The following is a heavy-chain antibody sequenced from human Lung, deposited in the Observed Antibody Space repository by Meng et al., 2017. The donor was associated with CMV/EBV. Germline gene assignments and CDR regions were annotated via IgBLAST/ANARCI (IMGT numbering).Heavy chain of an antibody. D-gene: IGHD1-7*01. V-gene: IGHV3-30*02. J-gene: IGHJ4*02. CDR3: AKGASGYIWNSVYFDY. Sequence: GGSLRLSCAASRFTFSNYGMHWVRQAPGKGLEWVSFIRYDGSNKYYADSVKGRFTISRDNSKNTLWLQMNSLRAEDTAVYYCAKGASGYIWNSVYFDYWGERXLVTVSS. CDR1: RFTFSNYG. CDR2: IRYDGSNK.